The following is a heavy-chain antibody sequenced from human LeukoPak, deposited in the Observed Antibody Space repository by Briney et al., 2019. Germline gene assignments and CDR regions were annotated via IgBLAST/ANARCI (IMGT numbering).Heavy chain of an antibody. J-gene: IGHJ6*03. V-gene: IGHV1-69*01. CDR1: GCTFSSYA. D-gene: IGHD6-6*01. CDR3: ARDGSGSSEDYYYYYMDV. CDR2: IIPIFGTA. Sequence: SVKVSSKASGCTFSSYAISWVRQAPGQGLEWMGGIIPIFGTANYAQRFQGRVTITADESTSTAYMELSSLRSEDTAVYYCARDGSGSSEDYYYYYMDVWGKGTTVTVSS.